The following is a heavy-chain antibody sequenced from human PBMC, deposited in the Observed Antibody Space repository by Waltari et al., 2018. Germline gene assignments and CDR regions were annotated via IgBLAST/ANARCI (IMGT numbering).Heavy chain of an antibody. Sequence: QVQLVQSGAEVKKPGSSVKVSCKASGDTFSNYAITWVRQAPGQGLEWMGGILPRVATSNYAQKFQGRVTITADDSTSTAYMELSSLRSEDTAIYYCARSQVVVIAPLDCWGQGTLVTVSS. CDR2: ILPRVATS. CDR3: ARSQVVVIAPLDC. D-gene: IGHD2-21*01. J-gene: IGHJ4*02. V-gene: IGHV1-69*13. CDR1: GDTFSNYA.